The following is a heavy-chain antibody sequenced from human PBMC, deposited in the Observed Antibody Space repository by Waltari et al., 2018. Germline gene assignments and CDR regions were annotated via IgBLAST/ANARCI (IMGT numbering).Heavy chain of an antibody. D-gene: IGHD6-13*01. CDR2: IRSKAYGGTT. CDR3: ARDRESSSWYPGAFDI. J-gene: IGHJ3*02. Sequence: EVQLVESGGGLVQPGRSLRLSCTASGFTFGDYAMSWVRQAPGKGLEWVGFIRSKAYGGTTEYAASVKGRFTISRDDSKSIAYLQMNSLKTEDTAVYYCARDRESSSWYPGAFDIWGQGTMVTVSS. CDR1: GFTFGDYA. V-gene: IGHV3-49*04.